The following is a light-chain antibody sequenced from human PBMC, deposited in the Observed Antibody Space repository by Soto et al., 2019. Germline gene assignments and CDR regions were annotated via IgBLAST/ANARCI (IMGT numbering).Light chain of an antibody. CDR2: GAS. CDR3: QQYNSWPLT. V-gene: IGKV3-15*01. CDR1: QSVYSN. Sequence: EIVMTQSPATLSVSPGERATLSCRASQSVYSNLAWYQQKPGQAPRLLIYGASTRATAIPARFSGSGSGTEFTLTISSLQSEDFAVYYCQQYNSWPLTFGGGTKVEIK. J-gene: IGKJ4*01.